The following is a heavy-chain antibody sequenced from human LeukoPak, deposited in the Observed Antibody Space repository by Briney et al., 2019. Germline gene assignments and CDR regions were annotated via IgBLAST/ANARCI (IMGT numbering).Heavy chain of an antibody. J-gene: IGHJ4*02. CDR2: INPRGGST. Sequence: ASVHVSYMACPYCFHRLYIYLLRQAPGQGLEWMGIINPRGGSTSYAQKFQGRDTMTRDTSTSTVYMELSSLRSEDTAVYYCMIDLGEYWAFDYWGQGTLVTVSS. CDR1: PYCFHRLY. V-gene: IGHV1-46*02. CDR3: MIDLGEYWAFDY. D-gene: IGHD3-10*01.